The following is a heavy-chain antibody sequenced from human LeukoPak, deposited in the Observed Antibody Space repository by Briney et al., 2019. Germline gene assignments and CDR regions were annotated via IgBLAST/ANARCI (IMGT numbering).Heavy chain of an antibody. Sequence: PSGTLSLTCAVSGGSISSSNWWSWVRQPPGKGLEWIGEIYHSGSTNYNPSLKSRVTISVDKSKNQFSLKLSSVTAADTAVYYCAREIVLGYCSSTSCLPNTHAFDIWGQGTMVTVSS. CDR2: IYHSGST. D-gene: IGHD2-2*01. CDR1: GGSISSSNW. CDR3: AREIVLGYCSSTSCLPNTHAFDI. V-gene: IGHV4-4*02. J-gene: IGHJ3*02.